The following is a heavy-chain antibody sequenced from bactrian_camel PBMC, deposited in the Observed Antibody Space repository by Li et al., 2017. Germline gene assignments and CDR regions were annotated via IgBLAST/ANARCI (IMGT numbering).Heavy chain of an antibody. CDR2: IATGSGNT. Sequence: HVQLVESGGGSVQAGGSLRLSCAASGYTYNRNCMAWFRQAPGKEREGVARIATGSGNTYYADSVKGRFTISQDSAKNTVYLQMNSLKTEDTGVYYCTGGCLDFGNWGQGTQVTVS. CDR1: GYTYNRNC. CDR3: TGGCLDFGN. J-gene: IGHJ6*01. D-gene: IGHD3*01. V-gene: IGHV3S1*01.